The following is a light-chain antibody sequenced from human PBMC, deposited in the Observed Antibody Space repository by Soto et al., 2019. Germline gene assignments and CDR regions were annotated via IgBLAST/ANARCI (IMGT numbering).Light chain of an antibody. J-gene: IGLJ3*02. CDR3: VPCDSRLSAVV. CDR1: SSNIGNNY. V-gene: IGLV1-51*01. CDR2: DNN. Sequence: QSVLTQPPSVSAAPGQKVTISCSGSSSNIGNNYVSWYQQLPGTAPKLLIYDNNKRPSGIPDRFSGSKSGTSATLAITGLHTAYEAHYYCVPCDSRLSAVVFGGGTKVTVL.